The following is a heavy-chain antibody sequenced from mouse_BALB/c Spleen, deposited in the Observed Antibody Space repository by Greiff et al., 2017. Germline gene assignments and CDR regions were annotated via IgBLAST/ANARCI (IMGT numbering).Heavy chain of an antibody. CDR1: GYSITSGYY. J-gene: IGHJ3*01. D-gene: IGHD2-4*01. Sequence: ESGPGLVKPSQSLSLTCSVTGYSITSGYYWNWIRQFPGNKLEWMGYISYDGSNNYNPSLKNRISITRDTSKNQFFLKLNSVTTEDTATYYCARSYDYGAWFAYWGQGTLVTVSA. CDR3: ARSYDYGAWFAY. V-gene: IGHV3-6*02. CDR2: ISYDGSN.